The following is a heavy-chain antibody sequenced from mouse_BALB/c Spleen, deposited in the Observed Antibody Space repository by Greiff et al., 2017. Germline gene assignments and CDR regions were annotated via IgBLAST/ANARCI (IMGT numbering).Heavy chain of an antibody. D-gene: IGHD4-1*01. CDR1: GFTFSSYG. V-gene: IGHV5-6-3*01. J-gene: IGHJ4*01. CDR3: ARDGRTVYAMDY. Sequence: EVKLLESGGGLVQPGGSLKLSCAASGFTFSSYGMSWVRQTPDKRLELVATINSNGGSTYYPDSVKGRFTISRDNAKNTLYLQMSSLKSEDTAMYYCARDGRTVYAMDYWGQGTSVTVSS. CDR2: INSNGGST.